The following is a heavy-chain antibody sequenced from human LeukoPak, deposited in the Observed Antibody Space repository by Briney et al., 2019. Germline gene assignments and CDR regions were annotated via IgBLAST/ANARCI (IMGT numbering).Heavy chain of an antibody. CDR3: ARDGSITSSHRYYFDY. V-gene: IGHV6-1*01. CDR1: GDTVSINSAA. Sequence: LSQTLSLTCALSGDTVSINSAACNCIRQSPSRGLEWQGRTDYRSQRYNDYAVSAKSRITINPHTSKNQYSLQLNSVTPEDTPRYYCARDGSITSSHRYYFDYWGQGTLVTVSS. D-gene: IGHD2-2*01. CDR2: TDYRSQRYN. J-gene: IGHJ4*02.